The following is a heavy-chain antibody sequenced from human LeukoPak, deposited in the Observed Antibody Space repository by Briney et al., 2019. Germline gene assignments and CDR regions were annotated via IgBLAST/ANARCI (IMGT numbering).Heavy chain of an antibody. D-gene: IGHD3-10*01. V-gene: IGHV3-30*19. CDR2: ISYDGRNE. Sequence: PGGSLRLSCAASGFTFSSYGMHWVRQTPGKGLEWVAVISYDGRNENYADSVKGRFTISRDNPKNTLYLQMNSLRTEDTAVYYCARGGDYGSGSFRWRHFDSWGQGTLVTVSS. CDR1: GFTFSSYG. J-gene: IGHJ4*02. CDR3: ARGGDYGSGSFRWRHFDS.